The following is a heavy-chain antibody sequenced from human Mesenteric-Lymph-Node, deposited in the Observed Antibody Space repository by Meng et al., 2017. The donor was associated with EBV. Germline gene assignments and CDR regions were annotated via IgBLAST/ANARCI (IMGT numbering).Heavy chain of an antibody. Sequence: QVPLQQWGAGLLKPSETLSLTCAVYGGSFSGYYWSWIRQPPGKGLEWIGEINHSGSTNYNPSLKSQVTISVDTSKNQFSLKLSSVTAADTAVYFCASASWKPLSVVRGAKIDYWGQGTLVTVSS. J-gene: IGHJ4*02. CDR3: ASASWKPLSVVRGAKIDY. CDR2: INHSGST. CDR1: GGSFSGYY. D-gene: IGHD3-10*01. V-gene: IGHV4-34*01.